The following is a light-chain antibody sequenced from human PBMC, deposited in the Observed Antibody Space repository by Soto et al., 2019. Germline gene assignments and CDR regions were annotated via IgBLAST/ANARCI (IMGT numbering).Light chain of an antibody. Sequence: DIVMTQSPDSLAVSLGARATINCKSSQSVLYSSNNKNYLAWYQQKPGQPPKLLIYWASTRESGVPDRFSGSGSGTDFTLTISSLQAEDVAVYHCQQYYTTPPTFGPGTKVDIK. CDR1: QSVLYSSNNKNY. J-gene: IGKJ3*01. V-gene: IGKV4-1*01. CDR3: QQYYTTPPT. CDR2: WAS.